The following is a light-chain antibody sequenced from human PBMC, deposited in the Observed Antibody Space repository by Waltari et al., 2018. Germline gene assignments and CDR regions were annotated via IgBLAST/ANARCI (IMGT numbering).Light chain of an antibody. J-gene: IGKJ1*01. CDR1: QSVSSS. CDR3: QQYNNWPPGT. Sequence: EIVMTQSPATLSVSPGEGATLSCRASQSVSSSLAWYQQKPGQAPRRLIYGTSTRATGIPARFSGSGSGTEFSLTISSLQSEDFAVYYCQQYNNWPPGTFGQGTKVEIK. V-gene: IGKV3-15*01. CDR2: GTS.